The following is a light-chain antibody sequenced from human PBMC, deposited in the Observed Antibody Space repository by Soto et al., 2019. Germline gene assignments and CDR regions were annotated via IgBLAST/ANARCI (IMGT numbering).Light chain of an antibody. Sequence: DIQMTQSPSSLSASVGDRVTITCRASQSISRNLNWYQQKPGKAPELLIYTASNLQSGVPSRFSGSGSGTDFALTISSLQPEDSAVYYCQQSHSSPLSFGGGTKVEFK. V-gene: IGKV1-39*01. CDR2: TAS. CDR3: QQSHSSPLS. J-gene: IGKJ4*01. CDR1: QSISRN.